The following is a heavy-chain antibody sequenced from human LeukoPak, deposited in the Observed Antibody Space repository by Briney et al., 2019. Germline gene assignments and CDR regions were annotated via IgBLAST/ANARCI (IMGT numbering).Heavy chain of an antibody. Sequence: PSETLSLTCSVSGGSVSSYYWSWIRQSPGKGLEWIGYIHNSGRTTYNPSLKSRVTGFVDTSKNQLSLRLSSVTAADTAVYYCAGCGTGSSESYFDYWGQEALDTVSS. CDR2: IHNSGRT. D-gene: IGHD1-1*01. CDR3: AGCGTGSSESYFDY. J-gene: IGHJ4*02. V-gene: IGHV4-4*08. CDR1: GGSVSSYY.